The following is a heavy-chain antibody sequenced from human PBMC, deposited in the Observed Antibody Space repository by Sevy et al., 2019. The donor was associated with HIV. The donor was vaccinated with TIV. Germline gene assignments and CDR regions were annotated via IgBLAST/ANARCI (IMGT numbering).Heavy chain of an antibody. V-gene: IGHV3-33*08. CDR3: ARAGIGALGDY. CDR2: IWYEGSNK. CDR1: GFTFSNYA. Sequence: GGSLRLSCAASGFTFSNYAIHWVRQAPGKGLEWVALIWYEGSNKYYADSVKGRFTISRDNYKNTMYLQMNSLGAEDTAMYYCARAGIGALGDYWGHGTLVTVSS. D-gene: IGHD6-13*01. J-gene: IGHJ4*01.